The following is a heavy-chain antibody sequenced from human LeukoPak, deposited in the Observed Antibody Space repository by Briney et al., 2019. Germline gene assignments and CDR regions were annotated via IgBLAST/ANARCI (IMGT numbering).Heavy chain of an antibody. CDR3: ARRPVYTVRFDY. Sequence: SETLSLTCAVYGVSFSGYYWSWIRQPPGKGLEWIGEINHSGSTNYNPSLKSRVTISVDTSKNQFSLKLSSVTAADTAVYYCARRPVYTVRFDYWGQGTLVTVSS. J-gene: IGHJ4*02. D-gene: IGHD4-11*01. V-gene: IGHV4-34*01. CDR1: GVSFSGYY. CDR2: INHSGST.